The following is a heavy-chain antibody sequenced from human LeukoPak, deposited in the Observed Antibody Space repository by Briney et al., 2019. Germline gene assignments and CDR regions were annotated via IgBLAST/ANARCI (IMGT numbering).Heavy chain of an antibody. V-gene: IGHV3-43D*03. CDR1: GFTFDDYA. D-gene: IGHD1-26*01. CDR2: ISWDGGST. Sequence: GGSLGLSCAASGFTFDDYAMHWVRQAPGKGLEWVSLISWDGGSTYYADSVKGRFTISRDNSKNSLYLQMNSLRAEDTALYYCAKARIVGATLPVDYWGQGTLVTVSS. J-gene: IGHJ4*02. CDR3: AKARIVGATLPVDY.